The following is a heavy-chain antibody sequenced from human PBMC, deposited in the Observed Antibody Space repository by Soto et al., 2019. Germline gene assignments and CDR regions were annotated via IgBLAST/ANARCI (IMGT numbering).Heavy chain of an antibody. CDR3: VRQGFGRPHGLVDV. CDR1: DDSSSSYK. D-gene: IGHD3-10*01. V-gene: IGHV4-59*08. CDR2: IDSSGGT. J-gene: IGHJ6*02. Sequence: QVQLQESGPGLVKPSETLSLTCTVSDDSSSSYKWSWIRQPPGRRLEWIGYIDSSGGTSYNPSLQSRVTTSVDTSTKQFSLKLSSVTAADTAVYYCVRQGFGRPHGLVDVWGQGTTVTVSS.